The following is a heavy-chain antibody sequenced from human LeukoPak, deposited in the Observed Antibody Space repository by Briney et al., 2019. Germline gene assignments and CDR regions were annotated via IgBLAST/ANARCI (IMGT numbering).Heavy chain of an antibody. J-gene: IGHJ4*02. D-gene: IGHD3-10*01. Sequence: GGSPRLSCAASGFTFSSYRMNWVRQAPGKGLEWVSYISSSSSTIYYADAVKGRFTISRDNAKNSLYLQMNSLRAEDTAVYYCARDISQPGAQGYWGQGTLVTVSS. CDR3: ARDISQPGAQGY. V-gene: IGHV3-48*01. CDR1: GFTFSSYR. CDR2: ISSSSSTI.